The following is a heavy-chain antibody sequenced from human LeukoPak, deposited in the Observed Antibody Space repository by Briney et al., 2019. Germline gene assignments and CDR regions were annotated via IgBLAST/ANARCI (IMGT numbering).Heavy chain of an antibody. Sequence: GGSLRLSCAASGFTFSSYSMNWVRQAPGKGLEWVSSISSSSSYIYYADSVKGRFTISRDNAKNSLYLQMNSLRAEDTAVYYCARDPQGGAYFDYWGQGTLVTVSS. V-gene: IGHV3-21*01. D-gene: IGHD4-17*01. CDR1: GFTFSSYS. CDR2: ISSSSSYI. J-gene: IGHJ4*02. CDR3: ARDPQGGAYFDY.